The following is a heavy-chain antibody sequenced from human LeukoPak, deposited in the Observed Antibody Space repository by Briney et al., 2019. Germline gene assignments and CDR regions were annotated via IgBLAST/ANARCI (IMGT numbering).Heavy chain of an antibody. CDR2: ISSSSSTI. J-gene: IGHJ4*02. CDR1: GFTFSSYS. D-gene: IGHD4-23*01. Sequence: PGGSLRLSCAASGFTFSSYSMNWVRQAPGKGLEWVSYISSSSSTIYYADSVKGRFTISRDNAKNSLYLQMNSLRAEDTAVYYCAKSDLNYGGNPDYWGQGTLVTVSS. CDR3: AKSDLNYGGNPDY. V-gene: IGHV3-48*01.